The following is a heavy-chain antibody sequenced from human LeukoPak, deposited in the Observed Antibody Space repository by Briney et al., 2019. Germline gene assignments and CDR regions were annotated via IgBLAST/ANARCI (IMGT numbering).Heavy chain of an antibody. J-gene: IGHJ6*02. D-gene: IGHD2-2*01. Sequence: GWSLSLSCAASVFTFSSYWMSWVRQAPGKGLEGVANIKQDGSEKYYVDSVKGRFTISRDNAKNSLYLQMNSLGAEDTAVYYCARDQTAAMWVQYYYYGMDVWGQGTTVTVSS. CDR1: VFTFSSYW. CDR3: ARDQTAAMWVQYYYYGMDV. CDR2: IKQDGSEK. V-gene: IGHV3-7*01.